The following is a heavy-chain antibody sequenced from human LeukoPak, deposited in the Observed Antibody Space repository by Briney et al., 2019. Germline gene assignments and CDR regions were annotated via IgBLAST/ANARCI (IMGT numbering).Heavy chain of an antibody. J-gene: IGHJ5*02. CDR2: IYFSGST. CDR3: ARAHDYGDYKKWFDP. V-gene: IGHV4-59*01. D-gene: IGHD4-17*01. CDR1: GGSISSYY. Sequence: SETLSLTCTVSGGSISSYYWSWIRQPPGKGLEFIGYIYFSGSTSYNPPLKSRVTISVDSSKTQFSLTLRSVTAADTAVYYCARAHDYGDYKKWFDPWGQGTLVTVSS.